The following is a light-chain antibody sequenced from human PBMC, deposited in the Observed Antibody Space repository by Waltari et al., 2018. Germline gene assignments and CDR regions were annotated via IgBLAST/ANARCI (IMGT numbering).Light chain of an antibody. CDR2: WAS. J-gene: IGKJ1*01. CDR1: QSVLYSSNNKNS. Sequence: DIVLTQSPDSLAVSLCERATINCKSRQSVLYSSNNKNSLAWYQQKPGQPPKLLIYWASTRESGVPDRFSGSGSGTDFTLTISSLQPEDFATYYCKKSSSTPPWTFGQGTKVEIK. V-gene: IGKV4-1*01. CDR3: KKSSSTPPWT.